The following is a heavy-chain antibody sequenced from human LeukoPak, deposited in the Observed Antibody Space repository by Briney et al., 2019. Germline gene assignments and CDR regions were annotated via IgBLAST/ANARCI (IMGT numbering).Heavy chain of an antibody. V-gene: IGHV1-8*01. CDR1: GYTFTSYD. J-gene: IGHJ6*02. Sequence: ASVKVSCKASGYTFTSYDINWVRQATGQGLEWMGWMNPNSGNTGYAQKFQGRVTMTRNTSISTAYMELSSLRSEDTAVYYCARGLYSSSWYPTYYYYGMDVWGQGTTVTVSS. CDR3: ARGLYSSSWYPTYYYYGMDV. CDR2: MNPNSGNT. D-gene: IGHD6-13*01.